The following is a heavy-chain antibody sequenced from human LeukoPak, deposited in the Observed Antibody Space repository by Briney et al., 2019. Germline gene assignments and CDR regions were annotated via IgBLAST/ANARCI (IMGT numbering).Heavy chain of an antibody. CDR1: GFTFDDYT. V-gene: IGHV3-43*01. D-gene: IGHD6-13*01. Sequence: PGGSLRLSCAASGFTFDDYTMHWVRQAPGKGLEWVSLISWDGGSTYYADSVKGRFTISRDNSINSLYLQMNSLRTEDTALYYCAKDMSVFGSSWLYYGMDVWGQGTTVTVSS. J-gene: IGHJ6*02. CDR3: AKDMSVFGSSWLYYGMDV. CDR2: ISWDGGST.